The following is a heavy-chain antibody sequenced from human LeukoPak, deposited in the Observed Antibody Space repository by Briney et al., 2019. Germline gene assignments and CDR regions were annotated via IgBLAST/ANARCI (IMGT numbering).Heavy chain of an antibody. D-gene: IGHD1-26*01. J-gene: IGHJ5*02. Sequence: TSETLSLTCAVYGGSFSGYYWNWIRQPPGKGLEWIGKINHSGSTNYNPSLNSRVTISVDTSKNQFSLKLSSVTAADTAVYYCARSRYILVGATRVSPNWFDPWGQGTLVTVSS. CDR3: ARSRYILVGATRVSPNWFDP. CDR2: INHSGST. CDR1: GGSFSGYY. V-gene: IGHV4-34*01.